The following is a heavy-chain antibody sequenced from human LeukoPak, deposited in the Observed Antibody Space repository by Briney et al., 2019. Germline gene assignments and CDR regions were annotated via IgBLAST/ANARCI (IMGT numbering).Heavy chain of an antibody. CDR3: ARIGGDYSYGMDV. CDR2: TYYRSKWHN. Sequence: SQTLSLTCAIYGDSVSSKNTAWNWIRQSPSRGLESLGRTYYRSKWHNTYAASVKSRITINPDTSKNQFSLQLNSVTPEDTAVYYCARIGGDYSYGMDVWGQGTTVTVSS. CDR1: GDSVSSKNTA. D-gene: IGHD2-21*01. J-gene: IGHJ6*02. V-gene: IGHV6-1*01.